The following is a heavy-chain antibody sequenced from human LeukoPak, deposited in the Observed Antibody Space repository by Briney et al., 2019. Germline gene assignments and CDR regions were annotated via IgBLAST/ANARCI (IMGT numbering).Heavy chain of an antibody. J-gene: IGHJ4*02. V-gene: IGHV4-34*01. Sequence: SETLSLTCAVYGGSFSDHFWTWIRQSPGEGLEWIGEINHRGSTNYNPSLKSRVTIHLDTSKNQFSLILTSLFAADTAVYYCARGDYYDYWGQGTLVTVSS. CDR1: GGSFSDHF. CDR2: INHRGST. CDR3: ARGDYYDY.